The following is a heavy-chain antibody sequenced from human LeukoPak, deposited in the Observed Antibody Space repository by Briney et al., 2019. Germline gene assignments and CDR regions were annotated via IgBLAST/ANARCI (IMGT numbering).Heavy chain of an antibody. CDR3: AKDLGGSYGGDYFDY. CDR1: GFTFSSYG. CDR2: IRYDGSNK. J-gene: IGHJ4*02. Sequence: PGGSLRLSCAASGFTFSSYGMHWVRQAPGKGLEWVAFIRYDGSNKYYADSVKGRFTTSRGNSKNTLYLQMNSLRAEDTAMYYCAKDLGGSYGGDYFDYWGQGTLVTVSS. V-gene: IGHV3-30*02. D-gene: IGHD1-26*01.